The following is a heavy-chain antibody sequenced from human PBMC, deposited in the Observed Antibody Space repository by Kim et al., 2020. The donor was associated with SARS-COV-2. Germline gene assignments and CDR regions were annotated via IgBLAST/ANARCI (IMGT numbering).Heavy chain of an antibody. CDR1: GFTVSTNF. V-gene: IGHV3-66*01. J-gene: IGHJ1*01. CDR2: IYPDGRK. Sequence: GGSLRLSCAASGFTVSTNFMGWVRQTPERGLEWVSIIYPDGRKFYADSMGGRFTISRDDSMNTLYIRMNSLRAEDTAIYYCVRDVNPTDIANWGQGTLVTVS. CDR3: VRDVNPTDIAN. D-gene: IGHD3-9*01.